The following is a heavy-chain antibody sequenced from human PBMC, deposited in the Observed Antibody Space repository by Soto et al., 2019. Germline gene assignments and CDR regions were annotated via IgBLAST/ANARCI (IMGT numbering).Heavy chain of an antibody. J-gene: IGHJ4*02. D-gene: IGHD2-21*02. CDR2: INTGNGNT. CDR3: ASGHCSGDCYSDY. CDR1: GYTFTNYP. V-gene: IGHV1-3*04. Sequence: QVQLVQSGAEVKEPGASVKVSCKASGYTFTNYPMFWVRQAPGQRLEWLGWINTGNGNTKCSQKFQGRVTITWDTSATTTFIELSSLRSEDTAVYYCASGHCSGDCYSDYWGQGTLVTVSS.